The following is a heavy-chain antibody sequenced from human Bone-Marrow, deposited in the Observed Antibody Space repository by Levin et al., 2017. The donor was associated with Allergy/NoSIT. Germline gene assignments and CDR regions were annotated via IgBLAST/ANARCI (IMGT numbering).Heavy chain of an antibody. CDR2: IIPIFGTA. D-gene: IGHD5-12*01. Sequence: KISCKASGGTFSSYAISWVRQAPGQGLEWMGGIIPIFGTANYAQKFQGRVTITADESTSTAYMELSSLRSEDTAVYYCARAKIPRNSGYDYVSYYYYMDVWGKGTTVTVSS. CDR1: GGTFSSYA. CDR3: ARAKIPRNSGYDYVSYYYYMDV. J-gene: IGHJ6*03. V-gene: IGHV1-69*01.